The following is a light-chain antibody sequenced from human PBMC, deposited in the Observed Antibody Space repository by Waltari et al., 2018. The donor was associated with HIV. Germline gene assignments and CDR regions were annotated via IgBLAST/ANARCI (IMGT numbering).Light chain of an antibody. CDR3: NSYTTSSTLHVV. CDR1: SRDVGGYNY. Sequence: QSALTQPTSVSGSPGQSITISCTGTSRDVGGYNYAAWSQHHPGKAPKLMIYDVSNRPSGVSNRFSCSKYGNTASLTISGLQDEDEADYYCNSYTTSSTLHVVFGGGTKLTVL. CDR2: DVS. V-gene: IGLV2-14*03. J-gene: IGLJ2*01.